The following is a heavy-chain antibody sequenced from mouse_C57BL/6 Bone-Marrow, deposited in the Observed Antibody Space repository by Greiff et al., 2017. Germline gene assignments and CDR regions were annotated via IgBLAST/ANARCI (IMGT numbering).Heavy chain of an antibody. V-gene: IGHV1-82*01. CDR2: IYPGDGDT. D-gene: IGHD4-1*02. Sequence: VKLMESGPELVKPGASVKISCKASGYAFSSSWMNWVKQRPGKGLEWIGRIYPGDGDTNYNGKFKGKATLTADKSSSTAYMQLSSLTSEDSAVYFCASPQLGLDYWGQGTTLTVSS. CDR3: ASPQLGLDY. J-gene: IGHJ2*01. CDR1: GYAFSSSW.